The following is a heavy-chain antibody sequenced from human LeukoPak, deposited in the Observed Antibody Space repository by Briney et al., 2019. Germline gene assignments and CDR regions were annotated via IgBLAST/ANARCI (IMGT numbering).Heavy chain of an antibody. V-gene: IGHV3-7*01. Sequence: GGSLRLSCAASEFPFNGYWMSWVRQAPGKGLECVANINQDGSEKYYLDSVRGRFTISRDNAKNSLYLQMNSLRAEDTAVYYCARLGRWTQAWSYGIWGRGTLVTVSS. D-gene: IGHD4-23*01. CDR1: EFPFNGYW. CDR3: ARLGRWTQAWSYGI. CDR2: INQDGSEK. J-gene: IGHJ4*02.